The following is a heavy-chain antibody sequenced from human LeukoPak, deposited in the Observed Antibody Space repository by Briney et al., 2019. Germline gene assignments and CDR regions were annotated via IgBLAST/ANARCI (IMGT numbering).Heavy chain of an antibody. D-gene: IGHD5-24*01. J-gene: IGHJ3*02. Sequence: SETLSLTCTVSGGSISSNNHNWGWIRQPPGKGLEWIGNIYYIGSTFYNPSLKSRLTISIDTSKNQFSLKLRSVTAADTAVYYCAREDAEQMDNSFDIWGQGTMVTVSS. CDR2: IYYIGST. V-gene: IGHV4-39*07. CDR1: GGSISSNNHN. CDR3: AREDAEQMDNSFDI.